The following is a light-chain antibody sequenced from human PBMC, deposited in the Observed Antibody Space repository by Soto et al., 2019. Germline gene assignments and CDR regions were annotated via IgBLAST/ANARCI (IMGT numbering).Light chain of an antibody. J-gene: IGLJ3*02. Sequence: QSALTQPASVSGSPGQSITISCTGTXSXIGRYNLVSWYQQHPGKPPKLMIYEATKRPSGVSNRFSGSKSGNTASLTISGLQAEDEADYYCSLYASTNTFMFGGGTKLTVL. CDR1: XSXIGRYNL. CDR2: EAT. V-gene: IGLV2-23*02. CDR3: SLYASTNTFM.